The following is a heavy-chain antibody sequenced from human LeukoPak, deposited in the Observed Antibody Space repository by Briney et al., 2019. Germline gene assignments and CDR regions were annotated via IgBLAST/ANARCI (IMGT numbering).Heavy chain of an antibody. CDR3: ARGVATNRYYFDY. CDR2: MNPNSGNT. V-gene: IGHV1-8*02. CDR1: GGTFSSYA. Sequence: ASVKVSCKASGGTFSSYAISWVRQATGQGLEWMGWMNPNSGNTGYAQKFQGRVTMTRNTSISTAYMELSSLRSEDTAVYYCARGVATNRYYFDYWGQGTLVTVSS. D-gene: IGHD5-12*01. J-gene: IGHJ4*02.